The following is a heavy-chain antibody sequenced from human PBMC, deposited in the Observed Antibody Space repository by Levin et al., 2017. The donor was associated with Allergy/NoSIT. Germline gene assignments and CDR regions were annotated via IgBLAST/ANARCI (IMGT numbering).Heavy chain of an antibody. CDR1: GGSFSGYY. Sequence: SQTLSLTCAVYGGSFSGYYWSWIRQPPGKGLEWIGEINHSGSTNYNPSLKSRVTISVDTSKNQFSLKLSSVTAADTAVYYCARGRGPKYSSSWFYFDYWGQGTLVTVSS. D-gene: IGHD6-13*01. V-gene: IGHV4-34*01. CDR3: ARGRGPKYSSSWFYFDY. J-gene: IGHJ4*02. CDR2: INHSGST.